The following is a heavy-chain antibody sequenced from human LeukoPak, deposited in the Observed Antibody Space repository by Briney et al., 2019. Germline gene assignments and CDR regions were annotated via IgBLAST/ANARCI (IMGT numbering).Heavy chain of an antibody. CDR2: IIPIFGTA. J-gene: IGHJ4*02. D-gene: IGHD7-27*01. CDR3: ARGDGDRNDLFDY. CDR1: AGTFSSYA. Sequence: SVKVSCKACAGTFSSYAISWVRQAPGQGLEWMGRIIPIFGTANYAQKFQGRVTITTDESTSTAYMELSSLRSEDTAVYYCARGDGDRNDLFDYWGQGTLVTVSS. V-gene: IGHV1-69*05.